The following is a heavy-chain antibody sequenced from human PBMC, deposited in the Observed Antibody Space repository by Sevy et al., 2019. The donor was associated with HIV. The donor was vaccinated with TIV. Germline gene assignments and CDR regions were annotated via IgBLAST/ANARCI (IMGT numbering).Heavy chain of an antibody. CDR3: AKDTDSGSYLNDAFDI. D-gene: IGHD1-26*01. CDR1: GFTFSSFA. CDR2: LNGSGGRT. Sequence: GGCLRLSCAASGFTFSSFAMIWVRQTPGKGLEWVSGLNGSGGRTYYPDSVKGRFTISRDNSKNTLYLQMNSLRAEDTAVYYCAKDTDSGSYLNDAFDIWGQGTMVTVSS. V-gene: IGHV3-23*01. J-gene: IGHJ3*02.